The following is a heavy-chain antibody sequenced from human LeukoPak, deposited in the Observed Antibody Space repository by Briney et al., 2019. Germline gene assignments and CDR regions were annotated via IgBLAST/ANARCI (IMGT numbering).Heavy chain of an antibody. Sequence: GASVKVSRKASGGTFSSYAISWVRQAPGQGLEWMGGIIPIFGTANYAQKFQGRVTITTDESTSTAYMELSSLRSEDTAVYYCARGAWSPDYYYYYYMDVWGKGTTVTVSS. CDR2: IIPIFGTA. CDR3: ARGAWSPDYYYYYYMDV. CDR1: GGTFSSYA. V-gene: IGHV1-69*05. D-gene: IGHD2-8*02. J-gene: IGHJ6*03.